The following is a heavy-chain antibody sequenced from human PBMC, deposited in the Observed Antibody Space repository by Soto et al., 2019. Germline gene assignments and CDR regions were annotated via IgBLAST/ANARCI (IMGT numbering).Heavy chain of an antibody. D-gene: IGHD1-1*01. J-gene: IGHJ4*02. V-gene: IGHV4-31*01. CDR3: ASKHAEDSSGIDY. Sequence: QVQLQEAGPVLVKPSQPLSLTCTVTGDSIPSGGYYWSWIRQHPGKGLEWLGYIYGSGGSGSSLYNPSLKSPITVAVDTSKTQFSLNLSSVTVADTDVYSCASKHAEDSSGIDYWGQGTLVTVSS. CDR2: IYGSGGSGSS. CDR1: GDSIPSGGYY.